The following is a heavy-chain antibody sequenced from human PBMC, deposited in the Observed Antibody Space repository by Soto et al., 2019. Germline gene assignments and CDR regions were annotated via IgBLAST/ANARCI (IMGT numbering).Heavy chain of an antibody. D-gene: IGHD3-3*01. CDR2: IYYSGST. CDR3: ARKTSPDFVEWSPGWFDP. V-gene: IGHV4-30-4*01. Sequence: PSETLSLTCTVSGGSISSGDYYWSWIRQPPGKGLECIGYIYYSGSTYYNPSLKSRVTISVDTSKNHFSLKLSSVTAADTAVYYCARKTSPDFVEWSPGWFDPWGQGTLVTVSS. J-gene: IGHJ5*02. CDR1: GGSISSGDYY.